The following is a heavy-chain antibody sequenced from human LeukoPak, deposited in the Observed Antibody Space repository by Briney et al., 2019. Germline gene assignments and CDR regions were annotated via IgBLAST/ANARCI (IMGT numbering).Heavy chain of an antibody. D-gene: IGHD1-1*01. V-gene: IGHV4-59*08. CDR2: IYYSGST. CDR1: GGSISSYY. J-gene: IGHJ2*01. Sequence: LETLSLTCTVSGGSISSYYWSWIRQPPGKGLEWIGYIYYSGSTNYNPSLKSRVTISVHTSKNQFSLKLSSVTAADTAVYHCARRQTAWYFDFWGRGTLVTVSS. CDR3: ARRQTAWYFDF.